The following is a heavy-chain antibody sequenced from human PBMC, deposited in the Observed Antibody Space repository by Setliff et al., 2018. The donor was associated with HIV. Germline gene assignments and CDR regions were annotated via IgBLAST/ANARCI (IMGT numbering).Heavy chain of an antibody. J-gene: IGHJ4*02. CDR1: GFTFTGYY. CDR3: ARNPHDYGDYALIESDY. D-gene: IGHD4-17*01. CDR2: INPHSGGT. Sequence: ASVKVSCKASGFTFTGYYLHWVRQAPGQGLEWMGWINPHSGGTNYAQNFHGRVTMTRDNSKNTLYLQMNSLKAEDTAIYYCARNPHDYGDYALIESDYWGQGTLVTVSS. V-gene: IGHV1-2*02.